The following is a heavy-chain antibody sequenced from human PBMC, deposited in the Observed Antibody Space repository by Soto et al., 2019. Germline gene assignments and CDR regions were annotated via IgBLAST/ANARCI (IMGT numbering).Heavy chain of an antibody. CDR2: IESGGTA. Sequence: PGGSLRLSCNASGFTVSSSYMSWVRQAPGMGLEWVAVIESGGTAHYADSVKGRFTISRDNPNNIIYLQLQTLRAEDTAVYYCAKDSAPIKMLNYVFYGLDVWGQGTTVTVSS. CDR3: AKDSAPIKMLNYVFYGLDV. CDR1: GFTVSSSY. J-gene: IGHJ6*02. V-gene: IGHV3-53*01. D-gene: IGHD2-8*01.